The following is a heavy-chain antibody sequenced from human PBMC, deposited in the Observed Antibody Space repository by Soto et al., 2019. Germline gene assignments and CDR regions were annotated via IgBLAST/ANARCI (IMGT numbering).Heavy chain of an antibody. Sequence: EVQLVESGGGLVQPGGSLRLSCAASGFTFSSSWMHWVRQAPGKGLVWVSRINSDGSRTTYADSVKGRFTISRDNAQNTPYLQMNSLRAEDTAVYYCARAARGDPTYWGQGTLVTVSS. V-gene: IGHV3-74*01. CDR1: GFTFSSSW. D-gene: IGHD3-10*01. CDR3: ARAARGDPTY. CDR2: INSDGSRT. J-gene: IGHJ4*02.